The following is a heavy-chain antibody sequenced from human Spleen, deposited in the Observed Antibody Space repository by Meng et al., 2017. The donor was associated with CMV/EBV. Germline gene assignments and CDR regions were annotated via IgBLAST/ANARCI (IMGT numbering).Heavy chain of an antibody. CDR2: IFYSGST. V-gene: IGHV4-39*01. J-gene: IGHJ5*02. Sequence: SETLSLTCTVSGDSISSHGYYWGWIRQPPGKGLEWIGSIFYSGSTYYNLSLKSRVTISVDTSKNPFSLKLSSVTAADTAVYYCARHSSGYYYGWFDPWGQGTLVTVSS. D-gene: IGHD3-22*01. CDR1: GDSISSHGYY. CDR3: ARHSSGYYYGWFDP.